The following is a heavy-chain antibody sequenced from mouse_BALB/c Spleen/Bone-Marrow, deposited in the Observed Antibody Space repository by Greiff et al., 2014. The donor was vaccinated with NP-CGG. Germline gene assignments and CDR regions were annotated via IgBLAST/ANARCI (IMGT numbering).Heavy chain of an antibody. CDR3: AREWTARAVDY. CDR1: GYAFTNYL. V-gene: IGHV1-54*01. CDR2: INPGSGGA. Sequence: QVQLQQSGAELVRPGTLVKVSCKASGYAFTNYLIEWVKQRPGQGLEWIGVINPGSGGANYNEKFKGKATLTADKSSSTAYMQLSSLTSDDSAVYFCAREWTARAVDYWGQGTTLTVSS. D-gene: IGHD3-2*01. J-gene: IGHJ2*01.